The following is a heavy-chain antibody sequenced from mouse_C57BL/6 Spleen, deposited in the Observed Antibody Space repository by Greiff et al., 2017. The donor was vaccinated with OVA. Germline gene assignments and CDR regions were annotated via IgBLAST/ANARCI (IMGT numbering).Heavy chain of an antibody. D-gene: IGHD1-1*01. CDR2: IYPGDGDT. CDR3: ARGDYYGFDY. V-gene: IGHV1-82*01. J-gene: IGHJ2*01. CDR1: GYAFSSSW. Sequence: VQLQQSGPELVKPGASVKISCKASGYAFSSSWMNWVKQRPGKGLEWIGRIYPGDGDTNYNGKFKGKATLTADKSSSTAYMQLSSLTSEDSAVYFCARGDYYGFDYWAQGTTLTVSS.